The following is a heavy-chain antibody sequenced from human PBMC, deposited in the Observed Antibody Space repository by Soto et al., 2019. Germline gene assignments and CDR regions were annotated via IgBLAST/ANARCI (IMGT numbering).Heavy chain of an antibody. Sequence: QVQLVQSGAEVKKPGASVKVSCKASGYTFTRYDINWVRLATGQGLEWMGGMNPNSGNTAYAQKFQSRVTMTRNTSMSTAQMELSSLRSEDAGVYYSARLNQDYAVAWGQGTLVTVAA. V-gene: IGHV1-8*01. CDR2: MNPNSGNT. CDR3: ARLNQDYAVA. D-gene: IGHD3-16*01. CDR1: GYTFTRYD. J-gene: IGHJ4*02.